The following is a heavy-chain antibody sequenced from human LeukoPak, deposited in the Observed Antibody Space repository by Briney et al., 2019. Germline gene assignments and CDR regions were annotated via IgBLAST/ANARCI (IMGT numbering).Heavy chain of an antibody. CDR1: GYTFSNYG. D-gene: IGHD4-11*01. CDR2: ISAYDGNT. CDR3: ARQVDYRWYYFDY. Sequence: ASVKVSCKASGYTFSNYGFSWLRQAPGQGLEWMGWISAYDGNTNYAQSLQGRVTMTTDTSTSTAYMELRSLRSDDTAVYYCARQVDYRWYYFDYWGQGTLVTVSS. J-gene: IGHJ4*02. V-gene: IGHV1-18*01.